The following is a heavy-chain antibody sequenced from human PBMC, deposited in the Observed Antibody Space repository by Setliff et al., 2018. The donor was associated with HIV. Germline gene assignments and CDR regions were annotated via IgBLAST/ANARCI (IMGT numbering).Heavy chain of an antibody. V-gene: IGHV4-34*01. J-gene: IGHJ4*02. CDR3: ARRHSGSPYYFDY. D-gene: IGHD5-12*01. Sequence: LSLTCAVYGGSFSGYYWSWISQPPGKGLELIGESYHSGSTNYNPSFKSRVTISVDTSKNQFSLKLSSVTAADTAVYYCARRHSGSPYYFDYWGQGTLVTVSS. CDR1: GGSFSGYY. CDR2: SYHSGST.